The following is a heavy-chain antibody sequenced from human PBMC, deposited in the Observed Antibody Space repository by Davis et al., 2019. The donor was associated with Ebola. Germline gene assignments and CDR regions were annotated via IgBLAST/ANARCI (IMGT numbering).Heavy chain of an antibody. CDR1: GFTVSSNY. Sequence: GESLKISCAASGFTVSSNYMSWVRQAPGKGLEWVSVIYSGGSTYYADSVKGRFTISRDNSKNTLYLQMNSLRAEDTAVYYCAKDYISGLVGATYYYYYGMDVWGQGTTVTVSS. CDR3: AKDYISGLVGATYYYYYGMDV. D-gene: IGHD1-26*01. CDR2: IYSGGST. J-gene: IGHJ6*02. V-gene: IGHV3-66*01.